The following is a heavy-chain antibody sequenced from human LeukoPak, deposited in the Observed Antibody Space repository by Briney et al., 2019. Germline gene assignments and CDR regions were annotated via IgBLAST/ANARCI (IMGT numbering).Heavy chain of an antibody. CDR2: IFYSGST. Sequence: SETLSLTCTVSGGSISSSSYYWGWIRQPPGKGLEWIGSIFYSGSTYYNPSLKSRVTISVETSKNQFSLKLSSVTAADTAVYYCARPRVAAAGRGWFDPWGQGTLVTVSS. CDR3: ARPRVAAAGRGWFDP. D-gene: IGHD6-13*01. CDR1: GGSISSSSYY. V-gene: IGHV4-39*01. J-gene: IGHJ5*02.